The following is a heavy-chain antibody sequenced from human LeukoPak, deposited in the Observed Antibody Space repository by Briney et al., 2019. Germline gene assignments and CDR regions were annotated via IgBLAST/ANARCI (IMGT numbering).Heavy chain of an antibody. CDR2: SYWDDDK. CDR1: GFSLSTGGMG. Sequence: KESGPTLVKPTQTLTLTCTLSGFSLSTGGMGVGWIRQPPGKSLEWLALSYWDDDKYYSPSLKIRLTITRDTSKNQVVLTMTNVDPVDTGTYFCAHYYGSGSYQNRYFDYWGQGALVTVSS. J-gene: IGHJ4*02. V-gene: IGHV2-5*02. D-gene: IGHD3-10*01. CDR3: AHYYGSGSYQNRYFDY.